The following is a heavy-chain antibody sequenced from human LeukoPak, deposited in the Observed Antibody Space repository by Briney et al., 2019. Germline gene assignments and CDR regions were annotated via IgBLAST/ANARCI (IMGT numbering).Heavy chain of an antibody. Sequence: GESLKISCKGSGYTFTNYWIGWVRQMPGKGLEWMGIIFTGDSDTRYSPSFQGRVTISTDRSISTAYLQWSSLKASDTAMYYCARHIPSGYSYGYIDYWGQGTLVTVSS. CDR3: ARHIPSGYSYGYIDY. J-gene: IGHJ4*02. CDR1: GYTFTNYW. D-gene: IGHD5-18*01. V-gene: IGHV5-51*01. CDR2: IFTGDSDT.